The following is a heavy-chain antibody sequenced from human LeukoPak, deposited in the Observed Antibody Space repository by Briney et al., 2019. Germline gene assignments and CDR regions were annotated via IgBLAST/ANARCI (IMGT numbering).Heavy chain of an antibody. Sequence: KPSETLSLTCTVSGGSVSSGSYYWSWIRQPPGKGLEWIGYIYYSGSTNYNPSLKSRVTISVDTSKNQFSLKLSSVTAADTAVYYCARDVFCGGGCYSDYWGQGTLVTVSS. CDR1: GGSVSSGSYY. CDR2: IYYSGST. J-gene: IGHJ4*02. CDR3: ARDVFCGGGCYSDY. D-gene: IGHD2-15*01. V-gene: IGHV4-61*01.